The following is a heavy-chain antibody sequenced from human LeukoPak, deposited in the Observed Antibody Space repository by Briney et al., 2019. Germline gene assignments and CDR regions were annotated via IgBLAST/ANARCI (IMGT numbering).Heavy chain of an antibody. D-gene: IGHD2-21*02. CDR2: INHSGST. J-gene: IGHJ4*02. CDR3: ASWVVVTATNVFFDY. V-gene: IGHV4-34*01. Sequence: SETLSLTCAVYGGSFSGYYWSWIRQPPGKGLEWIGEINHSGSTNYNPSLKSRVTISVDTSKNQFSLKLSSVTAADTAVYYCASWVVVTATNVFFDYWGQGTLVTVSS. CDR1: GGSFSGYY.